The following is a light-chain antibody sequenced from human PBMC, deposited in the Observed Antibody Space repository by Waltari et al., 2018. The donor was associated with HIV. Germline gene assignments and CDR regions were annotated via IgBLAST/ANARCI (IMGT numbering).Light chain of an antibody. V-gene: IGKV1-8*01. J-gene: IGKJ5*01. CDR3: QQYYSYPIT. CDR2: GAS. Sequence: AIRMTQSPSSFSASTGDRVTITCRASQDIAGYLAWYQQKPGRAPKLLIYGASTLQSGVPSRFSGSGSGTDFTLTISCLQSEDFATYYCQQYYSYPITFGQGTPLEI. CDR1: QDIAGY.